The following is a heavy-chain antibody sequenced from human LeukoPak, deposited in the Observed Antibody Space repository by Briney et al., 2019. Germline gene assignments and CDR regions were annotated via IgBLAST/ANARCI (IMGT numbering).Heavy chain of an antibody. CDR3: ARVPHFGDYGWFDP. J-gene: IGHJ5*02. V-gene: IGHV4-59*01. Sequence: SETLSLTCTVSGGSISSSYWSWIRQPPGKGLEWIGYMYNSGTTNYNPSLKSRVTISIDTSKNQFSLKVSSVTAADTAVYYCARVPHFGDYGWFDPWGQGTLVTVSS. CDR1: GGSISSSY. D-gene: IGHD4-17*01. CDR2: MYNSGTT.